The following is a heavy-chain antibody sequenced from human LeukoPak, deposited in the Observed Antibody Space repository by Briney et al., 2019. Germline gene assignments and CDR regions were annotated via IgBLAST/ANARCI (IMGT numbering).Heavy chain of an antibody. CDR2: ISAYNGNT. CDR1: GYTFTSYG. V-gene: IGHV1-18*01. CDR3: ARDQGSSSGGAFDY. Sequence: ASVKVSCKASGYTFTSYGISWVRQAPGRGLEWMGWISAYNGNTNYAQKLQGRATMTTDTSTSTAYMELRSLRSDDTAVYYCARDQGSSSGGAFDYWGQGTLVTVSS. D-gene: IGHD6-19*01. J-gene: IGHJ4*02.